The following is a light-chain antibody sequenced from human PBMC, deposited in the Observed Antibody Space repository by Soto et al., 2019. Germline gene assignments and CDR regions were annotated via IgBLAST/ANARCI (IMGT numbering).Light chain of an antibody. Sequence: EKVMTASQTTLSVSPGERATLSCRASQSVSSNLAWYQQKPGQAPRLLIYGASTRATGIPARFSGSGSGTDFTLTISSLEPEDFAVYYCQQRSNWPITFGQGTRLE. CDR3: QQRSNWPIT. J-gene: IGKJ5*01. CDR1: QSVSSN. CDR2: GAS. V-gene: IGKV3-15*01.